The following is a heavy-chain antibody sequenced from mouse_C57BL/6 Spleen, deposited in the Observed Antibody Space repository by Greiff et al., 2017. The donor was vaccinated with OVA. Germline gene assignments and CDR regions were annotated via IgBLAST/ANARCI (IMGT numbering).Heavy chain of an antibody. V-gene: IGHV5-17*01. D-gene: IGHD1-1*01. J-gene: IGHJ1*03. CDR3: ARPGGGSSYWYFDV. CDR2: ISSGSSTI. CDR1: GFTFSDYG. Sequence: DVQLVESGGGLVKPGGSLKLSCAASGFTFSDYGMHWVRQAPEKGLEWVAYISSGSSTIYYADTVKGRFTISRDNAKNTLFLQMTSLRSEDTAMYYCARPGGGSSYWYFDVWGTGTTVTVSS.